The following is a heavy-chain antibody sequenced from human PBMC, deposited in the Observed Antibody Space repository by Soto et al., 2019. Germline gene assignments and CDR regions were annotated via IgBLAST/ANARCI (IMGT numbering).Heavy chain of an antibody. CDR1: GDSISTVDYF. V-gene: IGHV4-30-4*01. CDR3: ARGRYCLTGRCFPNWFDS. D-gene: IGHD2-15*01. J-gene: IGHJ5*01. Sequence: SETLSLTCSVSGDSISTVDYFWAWIRQPTGQALECIGYIYKSATTYYNPSFESRVAISLDTSKSQFSLNVTSVTAADTAVYFCARGRYCLTGRCFPNWFDSWGQGTLVTVSS. CDR2: IYKSATT.